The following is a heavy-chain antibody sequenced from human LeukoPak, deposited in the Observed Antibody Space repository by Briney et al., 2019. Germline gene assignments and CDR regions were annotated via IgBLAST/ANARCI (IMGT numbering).Heavy chain of an antibody. D-gene: IGHD1-26*01. V-gene: IGHV4-59*08. J-gene: IGHJ3*02. Sequence: SETLSLTCTVSGGSISSYYWSWIRQPPGKGLEWIGYIYYSGSTNYNPSLKSRVTISVDTSKNQFSLKLSSVTAADTAVYYCARHSGSYSAHAFDIWSQGTMVTVSS. CDR1: GGSISSYY. CDR3: ARHSGSYSAHAFDI. CDR2: IYYSGST.